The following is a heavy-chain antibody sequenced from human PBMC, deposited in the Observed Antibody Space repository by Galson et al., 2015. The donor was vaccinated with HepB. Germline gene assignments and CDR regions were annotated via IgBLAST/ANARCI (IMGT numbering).Heavy chain of an antibody. D-gene: IGHD6-13*01. Sequence: SLRLSCAASGFTFSSYSMNWVRQAPGKGLEWVSSISSSSSYIYYADSVKGRFTISRDNAKNSLYLQMNSLRAEDTAVYYCARDVEQHPWGGSDAFDIWGQGTMVTVSS. CDR2: ISSSSSYI. V-gene: IGHV3-21*01. CDR1: GFTFSSYS. J-gene: IGHJ3*02. CDR3: ARDVEQHPWGGSDAFDI.